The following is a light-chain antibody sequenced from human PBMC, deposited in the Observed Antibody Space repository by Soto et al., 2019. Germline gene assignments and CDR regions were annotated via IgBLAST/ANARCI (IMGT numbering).Light chain of an antibody. CDR3: QQYNSWPWT. V-gene: IGKV3-15*01. CDR1: QSISDT. J-gene: IGKJ1*01. Sequence: EIVMTQSPATLFVSPGGRATLSCRASQSISDTLAWYQQKPGQAPRLLIHGASTRATGFPARFSGSGSGTDFTLTISSLQSEDFAVYYCQQYNSWPWTFGQGTKVEIK. CDR2: GAS.